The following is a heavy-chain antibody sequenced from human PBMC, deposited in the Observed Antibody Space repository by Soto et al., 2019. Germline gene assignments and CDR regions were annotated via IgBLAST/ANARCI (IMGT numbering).Heavy chain of an antibody. CDR1: GFILGGYD. CDR2: IGTAGDP. J-gene: IGHJ6*02. D-gene: IGHD3-22*01. V-gene: IGHV3-13*05. CDR3: ARAGYDSSGYYFYAMDV. Sequence: EEQLVESGGGLVQPGGSLRLSCVASGFILGGYDMHWVRQATGEGLEWVSAIGTAGDPYYSGSVKGRVTISRGNAENSVYLQMNSLRAGDTAVYYCARAGYDSSGYYFYAMDVWGPGTTVTVSS.